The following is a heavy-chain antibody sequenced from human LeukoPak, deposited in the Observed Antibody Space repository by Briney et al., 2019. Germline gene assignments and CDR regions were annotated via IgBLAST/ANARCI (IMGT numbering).Heavy chain of an antibody. D-gene: IGHD6-19*01. CDR3: AREYSSGWYVGY. CDR2: INHSGST. CDR1: GGSISSSSYY. J-gene: IGHJ4*02. V-gene: IGHV4-39*01. Sequence: SETLSLTCTVSGGSISSSSYYWGWIRQPPGKGLEWIGEINHSGSTNYNPSLKSRVTISVDTSKNQFSLKLSSVTAADTAVYYCAREYSSGWYVGYWGQGTLVTVSS.